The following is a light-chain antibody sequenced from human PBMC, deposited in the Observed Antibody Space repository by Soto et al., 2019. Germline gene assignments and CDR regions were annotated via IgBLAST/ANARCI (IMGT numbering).Light chain of an antibody. Sequence: EIVMAQSPDTLSLSPGERVTRSCRGSQSVSSSYLAWYQQKPGQAPRLLIYGASSRATGIPDRFSGSGSGTDFTLAISRLEPEDFAVYYCQQYGSSPQTFGQGTKVDIK. CDR1: QSVSSSY. V-gene: IGKV3-20*01. CDR2: GAS. CDR3: QQYGSSPQT. J-gene: IGKJ1*01.